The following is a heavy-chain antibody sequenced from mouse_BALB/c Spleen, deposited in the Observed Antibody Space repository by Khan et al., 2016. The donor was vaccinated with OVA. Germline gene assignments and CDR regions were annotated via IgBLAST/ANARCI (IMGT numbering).Heavy chain of an antibody. Sequence: VQLQESGTELVRPGASVKLSCKTSGYIFTSYWIHWISQRSGQGLEWIARIYPGTGSTYYNEKFTGKATLTADNSSNTVYMQLRSLKSEDSAVYFCARGDEENYAMDYWGQGTSVTVSS. D-gene: IGHD3-3*01. CDR3: ARGDEENYAMDY. CDR1: GYIFTSYW. CDR2: IYPGTGST. V-gene: IGHV1S132*01. J-gene: IGHJ4*01.